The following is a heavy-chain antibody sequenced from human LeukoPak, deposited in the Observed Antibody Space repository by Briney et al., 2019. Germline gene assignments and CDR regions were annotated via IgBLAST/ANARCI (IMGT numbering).Heavy chain of an antibody. CDR2: IIPIFGTA. J-gene: IGHJ4*02. Sequence: ASVKVSCKASGGTFISYAISWVRQAPGQGLEWMGGIIPIFGTANYAQKFQGRVTITADESTSTAYMELSSLRSEDTAVYYCATTYYYDSSGSPPFDYWGQGTLVTVSS. D-gene: IGHD3-22*01. V-gene: IGHV1-69*13. CDR1: GGTFISYA. CDR3: ATTYYYDSSGSPPFDY.